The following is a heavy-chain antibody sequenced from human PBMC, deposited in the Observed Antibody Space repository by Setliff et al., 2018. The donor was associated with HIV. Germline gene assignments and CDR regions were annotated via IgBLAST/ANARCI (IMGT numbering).Heavy chain of an antibody. Sequence: GASVKVSCKASGGTFSSYAISWVRQAPGHGLEWMGGIIPIFGTTNHAQKFQGRVTITADKSTSTAYMELSSLRSEDTAVYYCAREGGGHSTAFDYWGQGTLVTVSS. D-gene: IGHD4-17*01. CDR2: IIPIFGTT. J-gene: IGHJ4*02. V-gene: IGHV1-69*06. CDR1: GGTFSSYA. CDR3: AREGGGHSTAFDY.